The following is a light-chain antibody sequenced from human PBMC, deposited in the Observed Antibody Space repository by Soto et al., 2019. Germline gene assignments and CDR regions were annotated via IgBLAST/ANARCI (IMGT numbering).Light chain of an antibody. CDR2: DAS. Sequence: EIVLTQSPGTLSLSPGERATLSCRAGQTVSNYLAWYQQKPGLAPRLLIYDASTRATGIPDRFSGSGSGTDFTLTISRLEPEDFAVYYCQQYGGSPRTFGQGTNV. V-gene: IGKV3-20*01. CDR3: QQYGGSPRT. J-gene: IGKJ1*01. CDR1: QTVSNY.